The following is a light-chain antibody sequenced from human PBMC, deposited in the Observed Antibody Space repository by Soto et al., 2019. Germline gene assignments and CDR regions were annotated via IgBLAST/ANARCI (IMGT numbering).Light chain of an antibody. V-gene: IGKV3-20*01. CDR1: QSVSNNY. CDR2: GAS. Sequence: EIVLTQSPGTLSLSPGERATLSCRASQSVSNNYLAWYQQKPGQAPRLLIYGASNRSTGIPDRFSGSGSGKDFTLTISRREPEDFAVYYCQQYGSSGTFGQGTKVEIK. CDR3: QQYGSSGT. J-gene: IGKJ1*01.